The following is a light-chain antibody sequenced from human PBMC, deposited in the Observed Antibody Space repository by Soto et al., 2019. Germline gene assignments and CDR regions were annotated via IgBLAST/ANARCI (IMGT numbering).Light chain of an antibody. V-gene: IGKV3-20*01. J-gene: IGKJ1*01. CDR2: DAS. CDR3: QQYGYSWT. Sequence: EVVLTQSPGTLSLSAGERATLSCRASPSLGNKNLAWYQQKPGQAPRLLIFDASSRATGIPDRFSGSGSGTDFSLTITRLEPEDAAVYFCQQYGYSWTLGQGTKVDIK. CDR1: PSLGNKN.